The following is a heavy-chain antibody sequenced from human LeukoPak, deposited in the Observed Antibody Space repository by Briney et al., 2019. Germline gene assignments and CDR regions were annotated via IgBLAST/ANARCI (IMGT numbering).Heavy chain of an antibody. CDR3: ARRGNLDY. Sequence: GGSLRLSCAASGFTFSGYWMSWVRQAPGKGLEWVANIKQDGSEKYYVDSVKGRFTISRDNAKNSLYLRMNSLRAEDTAVYYCARRGNLDYWGQGTLVTVSS. D-gene: IGHD1-14*01. J-gene: IGHJ4*02. V-gene: IGHV3-7*05. CDR2: IKQDGSEK. CDR1: GFTFSGYW.